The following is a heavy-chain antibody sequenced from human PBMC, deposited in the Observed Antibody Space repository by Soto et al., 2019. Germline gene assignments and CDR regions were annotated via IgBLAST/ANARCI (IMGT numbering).Heavy chain of an antibody. V-gene: IGHV1-18*01. J-gene: IGHJ3*02. CDR3: ARAVVIVDYEFWSGSPLDAFDI. D-gene: IGHD3-3*01. Sequence: SVKVSCKHSGYTFTSYSICWVRQAPRQGREWMGGISAYNCNTNYAQKLQGRVTMTRDTSTSTVYMELTSLRSEDTAVYYCARAVVIVDYEFWSGSPLDAFDIWGKGTMVTVSS. CDR1: GYTFTSYS. CDR2: ISAYNCNT.